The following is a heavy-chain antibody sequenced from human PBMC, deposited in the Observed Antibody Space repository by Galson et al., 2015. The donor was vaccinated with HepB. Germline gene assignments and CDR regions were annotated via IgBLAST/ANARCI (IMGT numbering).Heavy chain of an antibody. J-gene: IGHJ5*02. CDR1: GFIFSRYW. Sequence: SLRLSCAASGFIFSRYWMHWVRQAPGMGLEWVSRMNSDGSSTTYADSVKGRFTISRDNAKNTLYLQMNSLRAEDTAVYYCTRRPGDWFDPWGQGTLVIVSS. CDR3: TRRPGDWFDP. CDR2: MNSDGSST. V-gene: IGHV3-74*01.